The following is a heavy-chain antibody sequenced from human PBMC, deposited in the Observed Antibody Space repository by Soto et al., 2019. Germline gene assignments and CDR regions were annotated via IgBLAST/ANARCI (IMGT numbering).Heavy chain of an antibody. Sequence: LRLSCAASGFTFNSYGMYWIRQAPGKGLEWVAGLAYHGRNEYYAHSVKGRFTTSRDNSNSTLFLQMNSLRPEDTAVYYCAKSYWPSINAVLTSAIDHWGRGTLVTVSS. CDR1: GFTFNSYG. V-gene: IGHV3-30*18. CDR2: LAYHGRNE. CDR3: AKSYWPSINAVLTSAIDH. D-gene: IGHD2-2*01. J-gene: IGHJ4*02.